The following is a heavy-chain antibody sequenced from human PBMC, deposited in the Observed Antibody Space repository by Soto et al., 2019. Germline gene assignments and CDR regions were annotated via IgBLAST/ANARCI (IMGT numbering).Heavy chain of an antibody. V-gene: IGHV3-30-3*01. CDR2: ISYDGNNK. Sequence: QVQLVESVGGVVQPGRSLRLSCAASGFTFSRFSMHWVRQAPGKGLAWVAVISYDGNNKHFAESVKGRFSISRDDSKNTVYLEMNNLRGDDSAVYYCARDHGMFLSYYYYGMDVWGQGTTVSVSS. J-gene: IGHJ6*02. D-gene: IGHD3-10*02. CDR3: ARDHGMFLSYYYYGMDV. CDR1: GFTFSRFS.